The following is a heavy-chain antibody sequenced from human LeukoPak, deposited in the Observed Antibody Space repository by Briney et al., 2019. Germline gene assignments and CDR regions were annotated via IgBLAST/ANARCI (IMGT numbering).Heavy chain of an antibody. D-gene: IGHD3-9*01. J-gene: IGHJ4*02. CDR1: GFTFSSYW. CDR3: ARLPLRYFDWSPYYFDY. CDR2: IKQDGSEK. Sequence: PGGSLRLSCAASGFTFSSYWMSWVRQAPGKGLEWVANIKQDGSEKYYVDSVKGRFTISRDNAKNSLYLQMNSLRAGDTAVYYCARLPLRYFDWSPYYFDYWGQGTLVTVSS. V-gene: IGHV3-7*01.